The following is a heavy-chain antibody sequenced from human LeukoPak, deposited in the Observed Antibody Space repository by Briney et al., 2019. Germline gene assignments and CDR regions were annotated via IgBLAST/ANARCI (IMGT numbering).Heavy chain of an antibody. V-gene: IGHV1-3*01. CDR2: INAGNGNT. J-gene: IGHJ4*02. CDR3: AINYYDSSGYPDY. CDR1: GYTFTSYA. Sequence: ASVKVSCKASGYTFTSYAMHWVRQAPGQRLEWMGWINAGNGNTKYSQKFQGRVTITRDTSASTAYMELSSQRSEDTAVYYCAINYYDSSGYPDYWGQGTLVTVSS. D-gene: IGHD3-22*01.